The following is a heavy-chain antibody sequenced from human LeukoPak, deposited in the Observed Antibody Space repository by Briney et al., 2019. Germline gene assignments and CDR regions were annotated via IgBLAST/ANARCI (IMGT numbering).Heavy chain of an antibody. CDR3: ATSRGYNSGYRALELPPSPID. Sequence: GGSLRLSCAASGFSINNYWMSWVRQAPGKWLDWVANIKQDGSEKYSVDSVKGRFTIFRDNAKNSLFLQMNSLRAEDTAAYYCATSRGYNSGYRALELPPSPIDWGQGTLVTVSS. CDR2: IKQDGSEK. CDR1: GFSINNYW. D-gene: IGHD5-18*01. J-gene: IGHJ4*02. V-gene: IGHV3-7*01.